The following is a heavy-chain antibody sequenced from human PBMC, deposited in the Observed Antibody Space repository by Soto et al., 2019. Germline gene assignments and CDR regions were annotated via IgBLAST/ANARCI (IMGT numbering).Heavy chain of an antibody. CDR3: ARETRGYCSGGSCYSWFDP. V-gene: IGHV3-7*01. Sequence: GTLGVSCADARCAGSGCWLRWVRQAQEKELEWVANIKQDGSEKYYVDSVKGRFTISRDNAKNSLYLQMNSLRAKDTAVYYCARETRGYCSGGSCYSWFDPWGQRTLVTVSS. CDR2: IKQDGSEK. J-gene: IGHJ5*02. D-gene: IGHD2-15*01. CDR1: RCAGSGCW.